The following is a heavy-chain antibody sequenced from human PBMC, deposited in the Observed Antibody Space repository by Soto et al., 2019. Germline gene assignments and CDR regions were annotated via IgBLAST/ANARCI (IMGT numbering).Heavy chain of an antibody. Sequence: QLQLQESGPGLVKPSETLSLTCTVSGGSISSSSYYWGWIRQPPGKGLEWIGSIYYSGSTYYNPSLKSRVTISVDTSKNQFSLKLSSVTAADTAVYYCARRFLEWLPYDYWGQGTLVTVSS. CDR1: GGSISSSSYY. CDR2: IYYSGST. D-gene: IGHD3-3*01. V-gene: IGHV4-39*01. J-gene: IGHJ4*02. CDR3: ARRFLEWLPYDY.